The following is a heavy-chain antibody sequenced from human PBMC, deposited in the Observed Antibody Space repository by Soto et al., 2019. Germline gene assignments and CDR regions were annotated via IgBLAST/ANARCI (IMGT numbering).Heavy chain of an antibody. V-gene: IGHV4-39*01. Sequence: SETLSLTCTVSGGSIVTGSYYWGWIRQPPGKGLEWLGHIYYSGNTYYPPSLKSRVTISVDTSKNQFSLRLSSVTAADTAVYYCARLPQEYNYYGMDVWGQGTTVTVSS. D-gene: IGHD1-1*01. CDR2: IYYSGNT. CDR1: GGSIVTGSYY. CDR3: ARLPQEYNYYGMDV. J-gene: IGHJ6*02.